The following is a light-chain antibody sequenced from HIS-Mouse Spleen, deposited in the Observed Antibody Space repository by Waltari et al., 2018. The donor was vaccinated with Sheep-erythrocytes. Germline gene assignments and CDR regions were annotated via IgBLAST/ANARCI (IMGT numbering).Light chain of an antibody. CDR3: QQYYSTPLT. CDR2: WAS. Sequence: DIVMTQSPDSLAVSLGERATINCKSSQSVLYSYNNKNYLPWYQQKPGQPPKLLIYWASTRKSGVPDRFSGSGSGTDFTLTISSLQAEDVAVYYCQQYYSTPLTFGGGTKVEIK. J-gene: IGKJ4*01. CDR1: QSVLYSYNNKNY. V-gene: IGKV4-1*01.